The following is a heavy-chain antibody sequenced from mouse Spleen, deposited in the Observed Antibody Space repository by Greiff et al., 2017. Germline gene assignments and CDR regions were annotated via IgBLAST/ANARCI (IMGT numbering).Heavy chain of an antibody. V-gene: IGHV1-15*01. J-gene: IGHJ3*01. CDR2: IDPETGGT. D-gene: IGHD1-2*01. CDR3: TRWLID. Sequence: QSGAELVRPGASVTLSCKASGYTFTDYEMHWVKQTPVHGLEWIGAIDPETGGTAYNQKFKGKAILTADKSSSTAYMELRSLTSEDSAVYYCTRWLIDWGQGTLVTVSA. CDR1: GYTFTDYE.